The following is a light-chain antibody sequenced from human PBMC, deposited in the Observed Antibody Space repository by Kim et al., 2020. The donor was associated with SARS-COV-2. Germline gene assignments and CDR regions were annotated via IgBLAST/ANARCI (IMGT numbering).Light chain of an antibody. CDR3: QQYGSSYT. Sequence: EIVLTQSPGTLSLSPGERATLSCGASQSVDSSYLAWYQQKPGQAPRLLIYGASFRATGIPDRFSGSGSGTDFTLTISRLEPEDFAVYYCQQYGSSYTFGQGTKLEI. CDR1: QSVDSSY. V-gene: IGKV3-20*01. CDR2: GAS. J-gene: IGKJ2*01.